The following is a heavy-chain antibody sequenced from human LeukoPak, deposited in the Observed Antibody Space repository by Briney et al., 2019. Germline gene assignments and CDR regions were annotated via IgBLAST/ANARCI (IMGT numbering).Heavy chain of an antibody. D-gene: IGHD2-2*01. Sequence: ASVKVSCKASGYTFTSYYMHWVRQAPGQGLEWMGVINPSGGGTSYPQNFQGRVTMTRDMSTSTVYMELSSLRSDDTAVYYCAREDIVVVPAATPYYYYYYMDVWGKGTTVTVSS. CDR3: AREDIVVVPAATPYYYYYYMDV. J-gene: IGHJ6*03. CDR2: INPSGGGT. V-gene: IGHV1-46*01. CDR1: GYTFTSYY.